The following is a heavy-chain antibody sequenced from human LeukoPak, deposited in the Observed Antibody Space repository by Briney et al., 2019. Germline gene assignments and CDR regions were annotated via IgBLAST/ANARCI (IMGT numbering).Heavy chain of an antibody. J-gene: IGHJ4*02. V-gene: IGHV3-33*06. Sequence: PGRSLRLSCAASGFTFSSYGMHWVRQAPGKGLEWVAVMWYDGSNKYYADSVKGRLTISRDNSKNTLYLQMNSLRAEDTAVYYCAKDLGRYCSGGSCYFFDYWGQGTLVTVSS. D-gene: IGHD2-15*01. CDR2: MWYDGSNK. CDR3: AKDLGRYCSGGSCYFFDY. CDR1: GFTFSSYG.